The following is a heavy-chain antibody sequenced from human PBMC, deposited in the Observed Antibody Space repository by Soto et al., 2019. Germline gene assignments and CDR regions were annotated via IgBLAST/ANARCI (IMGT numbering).Heavy chain of an antibody. CDR1: GGSITSYY. CDR3: ARTGYSSGFYYFDH. CDR2: IYNSGNT. Sequence: PSETLSLTCTVSGGSITSYYWSWIRQPPGKGLEWIGYIYNSGNTNYNPSLKSRVTISVDTSKNQFSLKLSSVTAADTAVYYCARTGYSSGFYYFDHWGQGSL. V-gene: IGHV4-59*01. J-gene: IGHJ4*02. D-gene: IGHD6-19*01.